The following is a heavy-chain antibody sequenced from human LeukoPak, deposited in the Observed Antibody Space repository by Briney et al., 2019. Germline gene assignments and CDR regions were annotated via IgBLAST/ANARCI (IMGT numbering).Heavy chain of an antibody. J-gene: IGHJ5*01. CDR3: ARDFKGDYGSGFDS. CDR1: GFTFSTYW. V-gene: IGHV3-74*01. CDR2: INSDGSST. Sequence: GGSLRLSCAASGFTFSTYWMHWVRQAPGKGLVWVSRINSDGSSTRYADSVKGRFTISRDNAKNTLYLQMNSLRGEDTAVYYCARDFKGDYGSGFDSWGQGTLVTVSS. D-gene: IGHD4-17*01.